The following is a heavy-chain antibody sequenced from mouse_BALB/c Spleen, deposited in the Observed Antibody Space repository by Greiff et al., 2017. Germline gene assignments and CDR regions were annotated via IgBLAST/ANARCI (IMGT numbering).Heavy chain of an antibody. CDR3: ARSGTTRFDY. V-gene: IGHV1-7*01. CDR2: INPSTGYT. CDR1: GYTFTSYW. D-gene: IGHD2-14*01. Sequence: VKLMESGAELAKPGASVKMSCKASGYTFTSYWMHWVKQRPGQGLEWIGYINPSTGYTEYNQKFKDKATLTADKSSSTAYMQLSSLTSEDSAVYYCARSGTTRFDYWGQGTTLTVSS. J-gene: IGHJ2*01.